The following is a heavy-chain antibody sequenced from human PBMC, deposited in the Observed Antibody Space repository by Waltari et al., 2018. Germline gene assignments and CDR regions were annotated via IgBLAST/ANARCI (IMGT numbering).Heavy chain of an antibody. J-gene: IGHJ6*02. D-gene: IGHD2-2*02. V-gene: IGHV4-34*01. Sequence: QVQLQQWGAGLLKPSETLSLTCAVYGGSFSGSYWSWIRQPPGKGLEWIGEINHSGSTNYNPSLKSRVTISVDTSKNQFSLKLSSVTAADTAVYYCARAYCSSTSCYKRFGMDVWGQGTTVTVSS. CDR3: ARAYCSSTSCYKRFGMDV. CDR1: GGSFSGSY. CDR2: INHSGST.